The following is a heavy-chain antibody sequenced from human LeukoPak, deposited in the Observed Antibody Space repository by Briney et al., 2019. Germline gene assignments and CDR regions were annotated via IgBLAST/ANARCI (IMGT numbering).Heavy chain of an antibody. CDR1: GGTFSSYA. D-gene: IGHD3-10*01. CDR2: IIPIFGTA. Sequence: SVKVSCKASGGTFSSYAISWVRQAPGQGLEWMGGIIPIFGTANYAQKFQGRVTITADESTSTAYMELSSLRSEDTAVYYCVRGSTGASFTMVRGVRWFDPWGQGTLVTVSS. CDR3: VRGSTGASFTMVRGVRWFDP. J-gene: IGHJ5*02. V-gene: IGHV1-69*13.